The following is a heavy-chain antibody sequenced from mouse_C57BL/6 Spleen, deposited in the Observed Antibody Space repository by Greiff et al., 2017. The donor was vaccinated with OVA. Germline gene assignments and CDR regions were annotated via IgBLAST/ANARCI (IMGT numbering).Heavy chain of an antibody. J-gene: IGHJ4*01. V-gene: IGHV1-61*01. CDR3: ARGLFLYAMDY. CDR2: IYPSDSET. CDR1: GYTFTSYW. Sequence: VQLQQPGAELVRPGSSVKLSCKASGYTFTSYWMDWVKQRPGQGLEWIGNIYPSDSETHYNQKFKDKATLTVDKSSSTAYMQLSSLTSEDSAVYYCARGLFLYAMDYWGQGTSVTVSS. D-gene: IGHD1-1*02.